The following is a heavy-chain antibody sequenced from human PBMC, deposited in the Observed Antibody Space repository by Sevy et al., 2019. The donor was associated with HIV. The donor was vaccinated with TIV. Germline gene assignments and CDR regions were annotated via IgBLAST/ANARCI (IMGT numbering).Heavy chain of an antibody. CDR2: ISYDGSNK. V-gene: IGHV3-30-3*01. CDR3: ARTVTAASWDAFDI. D-gene: IGHD2-21*02. CDR1: GFTFSSYA. Sequence: GGSLRLSCAASGFTFSSYAMHWVRQAPGKGLEWVAVISYDGSNKYYADSVKGRFTISRDNSKNTLYLKMNSLRAEDTAVYYCARTVTAASWDAFDIWGQGTMVTVSS. J-gene: IGHJ3*02.